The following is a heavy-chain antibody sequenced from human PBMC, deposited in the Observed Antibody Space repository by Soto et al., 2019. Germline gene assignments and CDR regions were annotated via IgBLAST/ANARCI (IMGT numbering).Heavy chain of an antibody. CDR3: ARASPITIFGVVITPGDY. J-gene: IGHJ4*02. V-gene: IGHV4-4*02. D-gene: IGHD3-3*01. CDR1: GGSISSSNW. CDR2: IFHSGST. Sequence: SETLSLTCTVSGGSISSSNWWSWVRQPPGKGLEWIGEIFHSGSTNYNPSLKSRVTISVDKSKNQFSLKLSSVTAADTAVYYCARASPITIFGVVITPGDYWGQGTLVTVSS.